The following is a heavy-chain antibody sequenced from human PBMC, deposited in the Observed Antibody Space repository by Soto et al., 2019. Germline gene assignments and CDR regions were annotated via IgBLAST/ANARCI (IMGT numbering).Heavy chain of an antibody. J-gene: IGHJ4*02. D-gene: IGHD2-8*01. CDR1: GGSIRSGGYF. Sequence: QVQLEASGPGLVKPSQTVSLTCSVSGGSIRSGGYFWTWIRQHPGKGLEYIGHIYSTGSTYYIPTLRRRPTMSLDTSKNQFSLNLTSVTAADTALYFCARLHSGLYQSLDSWGQGALVTVSS. CDR3: ARLHSGLYQSLDS. CDR2: IYSTGST. V-gene: IGHV4-31*03.